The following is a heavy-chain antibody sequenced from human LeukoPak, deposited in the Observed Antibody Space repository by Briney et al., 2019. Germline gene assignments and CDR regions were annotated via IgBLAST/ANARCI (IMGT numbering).Heavy chain of an antibody. D-gene: IGHD6-13*01. V-gene: IGHV1-2*07. J-gene: IGHJ4*02. Sequence: ASVKVSCKASGYTFTGYYIHWVRQAPGQGLEWMGWINPNSGGTNYAHKFLGRVTMTRDTSISTAYMDLSGLRSDDTAVYFCARGTGAGGRGRLDSWGQGTLVTVSS. CDR2: INPNSGGT. CDR3: ARGTGAGGRGRLDS. CDR1: GYTFTGYY.